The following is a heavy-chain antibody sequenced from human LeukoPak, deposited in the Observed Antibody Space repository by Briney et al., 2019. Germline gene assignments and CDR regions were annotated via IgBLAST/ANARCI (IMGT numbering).Heavy chain of an antibody. CDR3: ARTMGYCSSTSCYTLLGAFDI. CDR2: ISTDGSST. D-gene: IGHD2-2*02. J-gene: IGHJ3*02. CDR1: GFTFNSYW. Sequence: GGSLRLSCAASGFTFNSYWMHWVRQAPGKGLVWVARISTDGSSTSYADSVKGRFTISRDNAKNTLYLQMNSLRAEDTAVYYCARTMGYCSSTSCYTLLGAFDIWGQGTMVTVSS. V-gene: IGHV3-74*01.